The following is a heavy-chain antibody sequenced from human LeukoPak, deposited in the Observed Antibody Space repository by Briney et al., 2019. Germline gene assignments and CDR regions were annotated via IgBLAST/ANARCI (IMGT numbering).Heavy chain of an antibody. J-gene: IGHJ4*02. Sequence: SETLSLTCSVSGGSVSSGAYLWGWIRQPPGKGLEWIGNVFDSGSTEYNPSLKSRVTISVDTSKNQFSLRLNSMTAADTAVYYCARPHRRNPGPDYWGQGTRVTVSS. V-gene: IGHV4-39*01. CDR2: VFDSGST. CDR1: GGSVSSGAYL. CDR3: ARPHRRNPGPDY.